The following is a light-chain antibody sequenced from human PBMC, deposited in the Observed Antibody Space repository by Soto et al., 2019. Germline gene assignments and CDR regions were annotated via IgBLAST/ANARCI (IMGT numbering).Light chain of an antibody. CDR1: SSDVCTYNF. Sequence: QSVLTQPASVSGSPGQSITISCTGTSSDVCTYNFVSWHQQHPGKAPKLMIYNVYDRPSGISYRFSGSKSGNTASLTISGLQGEDEADYYCSAYTVSRTYVFGTGTKVTGL. CDR3: SAYTVSRTYV. CDR2: NVY. V-gene: IGLV2-14*03. J-gene: IGLJ1*01.